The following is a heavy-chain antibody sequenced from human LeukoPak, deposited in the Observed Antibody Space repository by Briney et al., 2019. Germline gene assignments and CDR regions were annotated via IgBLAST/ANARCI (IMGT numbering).Heavy chain of an antibody. D-gene: IGHD6-19*01. CDR2: IYYSGST. CDR3: ATSYSSGWYSFDY. V-gene: IGHV4-59*01. CDR1: GVSISSYY. J-gene: IGHJ4*02. Sequence: PSETLSLTCTVSGVSISSYYWSWIRQPPGKGLEWIAYIYYSGSTNYNPSLKSRVTISVDTSKNRFSLKLSSVTAADTAVYYCATSYSSGWYSFDYWGQGTLVTVSS.